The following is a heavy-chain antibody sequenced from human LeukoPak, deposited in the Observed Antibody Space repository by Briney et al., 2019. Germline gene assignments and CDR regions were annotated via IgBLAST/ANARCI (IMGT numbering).Heavy chain of an antibody. D-gene: IGHD3-22*01. Sequence: GGSLRLSCAASGFTFSSYAMSWVRQAPGKGLEWVAGISGSDGRTYYADSVKGRFTISRDNSKNTLYLQMHSLRAEDTALYYCASRNYYNSRGYYWFYFDFWGQGTLVTVSS. CDR1: GFTFSSYA. CDR2: ISGSDGRT. CDR3: ASRNYYNSRGYYWFYFDF. V-gene: IGHV3-23*01. J-gene: IGHJ4*02.